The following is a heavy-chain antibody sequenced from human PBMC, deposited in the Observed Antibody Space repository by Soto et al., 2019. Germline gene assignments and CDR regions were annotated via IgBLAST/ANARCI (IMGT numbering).Heavy chain of an antibody. J-gene: IGHJ4*02. CDR2: ISGSGGTT. CDR1: GFTFRNYA. D-gene: IGHD2-2*01. CDR3: AKDRSSTSCYAFDY. Sequence: EVQLLESGGGLVQPGGSLRLSCAASGFTFRNYAMSWARQAPGKGLEWVSAISGSGGTTHYADSVKGRFTISRDNSKSTLSLQMNSLRVEDTDVYYCAKDRSSTSCYAFDYWGQGSLVTVSS. V-gene: IGHV3-23*01.